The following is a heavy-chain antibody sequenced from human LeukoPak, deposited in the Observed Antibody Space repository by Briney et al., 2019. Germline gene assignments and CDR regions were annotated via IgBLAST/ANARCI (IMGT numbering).Heavy chain of an antibody. Sequence: SETLSPTCTVSGGSISSYYWSWIRQPPGKGLEWIGYIYYSGSTNYNPSLKSRVTISVDTSKNQFSLKLSSVAAADTAVYYCAREVVPAAIHNWFDPWGQGTLVTVSS. V-gene: IGHV4-59*01. CDR2: IYYSGST. CDR1: GGSISSYY. J-gene: IGHJ5*02. D-gene: IGHD2-2*02. CDR3: AREVVPAAIHNWFDP.